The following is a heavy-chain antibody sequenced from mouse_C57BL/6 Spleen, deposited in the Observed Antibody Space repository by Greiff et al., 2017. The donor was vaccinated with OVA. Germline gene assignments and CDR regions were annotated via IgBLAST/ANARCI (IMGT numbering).Heavy chain of an antibody. CDR3: ARNYGYDGGYYFDY. Sequence: VQLQQPGAELVKPGASVKMSCKASGYTFTSYWITWVKQRPGQGLEWIGDIYPGSGSTNYNEKFKSKATLTVATSSSTAYMQLSSLTSEDSAVYYCARNYGYDGGYYFDYWGQGTTLTVSS. J-gene: IGHJ2*01. D-gene: IGHD2-2*01. CDR1: GYTFTSYW. CDR2: IYPGSGST. V-gene: IGHV1-55*01.